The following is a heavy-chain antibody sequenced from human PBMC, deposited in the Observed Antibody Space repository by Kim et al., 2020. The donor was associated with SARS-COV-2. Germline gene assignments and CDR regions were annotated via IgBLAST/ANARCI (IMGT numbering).Heavy chain of an antibody. CDR3: ARDEDPYYDFWSGLTIYYGMDV. CDR1: GGTLSSYA. V-gene: IGHV1-69*13. D-gene: IGHD3-3*01. CDR2: IIPIFGTA. Sequence: SVKVSCKASGGTLSSYAISWVRQAPGQGLEWMGGIIPIFGTANYAQKFQGRVTITADESTSTAYMELSSLRSEDTAVYYCARDEDPYYDFWSGLTIYYGMDVCGQGNTVTVSS. J-gene: IGHJ6*02.